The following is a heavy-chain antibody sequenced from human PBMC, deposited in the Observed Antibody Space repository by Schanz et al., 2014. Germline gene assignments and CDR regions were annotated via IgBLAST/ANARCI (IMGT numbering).Heavy chain of an antibody. CDR3: ARVHSTSLERGSHYYMDV. V-gene: IGHV4-59*01. CDR1: GGSISNYH. CDR2: IYSSGNT. J-gene: IGHJ6*03. D-gene: IGHD2-2*01. Sequence: QVQLQESGPGLVKPSETLSLTCTVSGGSISNYHWSWIQQPPGKGLEWLGYIYSSGNTNYNPSLKRRVTISLDTSKNQFSLTLTSVAASDTAIYYCARVHSTSLERGSHYYMDVWGKGTTVTVSS.